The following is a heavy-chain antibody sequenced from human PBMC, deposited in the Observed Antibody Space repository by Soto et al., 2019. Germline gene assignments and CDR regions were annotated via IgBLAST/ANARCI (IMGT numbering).Heavy chain of an antibody. Sequence: QVQLVESGGGVVQPGRSLRLSCAASGFTFSNYGMHWVRQAPGKGLEWVALISSDGSNKYYADSVKGRFTISRDNSKNSLYRQMNTLSAEATAVYYCAKVRAAYYYGSGPFDYWGQGTLVTVSS. CDR2: ISSDGSNK. CDR3: AKVRAAYYYGSGPFDY. D-gene: IGHD3-10*01. J-gene: IGHJ4*02. V-gene: IGHV3-30*18. CDR1: GFTFSNYG.